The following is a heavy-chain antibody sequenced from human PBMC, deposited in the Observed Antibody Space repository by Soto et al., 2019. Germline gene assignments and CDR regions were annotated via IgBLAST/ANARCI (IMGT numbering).Heavy chain of an antibody. CDR2: IYYTGST. V-gene: IGHV4-59*08. D-gene: IGHD3-3*02. CDR1: GGSISGYY. Sequence: SETLSLTCTFSGGSISGYYWNWIRQPPGKGLEWIGYIYYTGSTNYNPSLKSRLTISVDTSKNQFSLNLNSVTAADTAVYYCARLHVWTGYPADYWGPGTLVTVSS. J-gene: IGHJ4*02. CDR3: ARLHVWTGYPADY.